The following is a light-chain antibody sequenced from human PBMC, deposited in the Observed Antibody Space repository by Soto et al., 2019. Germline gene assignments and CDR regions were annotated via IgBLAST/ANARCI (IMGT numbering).Light chain of an antibody. Sequence: QSVLTQPPSVSGAPGQRVTISCTGSSSNIGAGYDVHWYQQLPGTAPKLLIYGNSNRPSGVPDRFSGSKSGTSASLAITGLQAEDEADYYCQSYDSSLSGSRVFETGTKVTV. V-gene: IGLV1-40*01. CDR3: QSYDSSLSGSRV. J-gene: IGLJ1*01. CDR1: SSNIGAGYD. CDR2: GNS.